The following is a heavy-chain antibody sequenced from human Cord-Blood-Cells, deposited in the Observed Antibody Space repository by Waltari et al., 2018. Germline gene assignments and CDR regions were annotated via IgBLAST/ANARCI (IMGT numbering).Heavy chain of an antibody. J-gene: IGHJ4*02. CDR1: GFTFSSHS. V-gene: IGHV3-21*01. CDR2: ISSSSSYI. CDR3: ARDLRSFDY. Sequence: EVQLVESGGGLVKPGGSLRVSWAASGFTFSSHSMNWVRQAPGKGLEWVSSISSSSSYIYYADSVKGRFTISRDNAKNSLYLQMNSLRAEDTAVYYCARDLRSFDYWGQGTLVTVSS. D-gene: IGHD5-12*01.